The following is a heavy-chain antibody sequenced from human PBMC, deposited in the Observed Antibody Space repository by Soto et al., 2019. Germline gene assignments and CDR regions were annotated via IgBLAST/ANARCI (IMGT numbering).Heavy chain of an antibody. D-gene: IGHD3-10*01. CDR2: IYYSGST. Sequence: PKTLSLTCTISDVAIGSYYWSWIWEPPGKGLEWIGYIYYSGSTNYNPSLKSRVTISVDTSKNQFSLKLSSVTAADTAVYYCAREGLLWFGESLGAFDIWGQGTMVTVS. V-gene: IGHV4-59*01. CDR1: DVAIGSYY. J-gene: IGHJ3*02. CDR3: AREGLLWFGESLGAFDI.